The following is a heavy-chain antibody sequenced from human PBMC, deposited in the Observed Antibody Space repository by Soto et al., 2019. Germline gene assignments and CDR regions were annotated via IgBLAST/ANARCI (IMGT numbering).Heavy chain of an antibody. V-gene: IGHV3-30*18. J-gene: IGHJ6*02. Sequence: QPGGSLRLSSAASGFTFSSYGIHWVRQAPGKGLEWVAFISDDGNNKYYADSVKGRFTISRDNFRNTLYLQMNSLRGEDTAVYYCAKRRNVLRFLEWSSGMEVWGQGTTVTVSS. CDR1: GFTFSSYG. CDR2: ISDDGNNK. D-gene: IGHD3-3*01. CDR3: AKRRNVLRFLEWSSGMEV.